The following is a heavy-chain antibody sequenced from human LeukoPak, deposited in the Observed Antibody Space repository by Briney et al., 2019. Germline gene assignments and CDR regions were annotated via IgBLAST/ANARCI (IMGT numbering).Heavy chain of an antibody. CDR2: ISGFSGNT. V-gene: IGHV1-18*01. Sequence: ASVKVSCKTSGYSFTTYGINWVRQAPGQGLEWMAWISGFSGNTNYAQNLQGRLTTTTDTSTSTAYVELTSLISDDTAVYYCARAINPESPTDYWGQGTLVTVSS. CDR1: GYSFTTYG. D-gene: IGHD1-14*01. J-gene: IGHJ4*02. CDR3: ARAINPESPTDY.